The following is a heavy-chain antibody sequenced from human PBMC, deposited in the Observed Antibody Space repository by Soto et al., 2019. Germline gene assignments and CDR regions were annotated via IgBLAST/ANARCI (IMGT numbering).Heavy chain of an antibody. CDR3: ARVIGGWYYFDY. J-gene: IGHJ4*02. Sequence: ASVKVSCKASGYTFTSYAMHWVRQAPGQRLEWMGWINAGNGNTKYSQKFQGRVTITRDTSASTAYMELSSPRSEDTAVYYCARVIGGWYYFDYWGQGTLVTVSS. CDR2: INAGNGNT. D-gene: IGHD6-19*01. V-gene: IGHV1-3*01. CDR1: GYTFTSYA.